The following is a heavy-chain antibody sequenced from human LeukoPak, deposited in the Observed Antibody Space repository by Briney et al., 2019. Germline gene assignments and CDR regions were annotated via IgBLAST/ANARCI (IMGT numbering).Heavy chain of an antibody. CDR3: ARPVERNRITIFYDI. Sequence: PSETLSLTCTVYGGSISSSSYYWGWIRQPPGKGLEWIGSIYYSGSTYYNPSLKSRVTISVDTSKNQFSLKLSSVTAADTAVYYCARPVERNRITIFYDIRGQGTMVTVSS. CDR1: GGSISSSSYY. CDR2: IYYSGST. V-gene: IGHV4-39*01. J-gene: IGHJ3*02. D-gene: IGHD3-9*01.